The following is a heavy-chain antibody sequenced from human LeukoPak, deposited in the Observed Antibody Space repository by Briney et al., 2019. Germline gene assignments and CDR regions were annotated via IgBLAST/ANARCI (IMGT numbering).Heavy chain of an antibody. CDR1: GFTVSSNY. CDR2: TQYDGSNK. CDR3: AKAGALVRGVTAIFDY. J-gene: IGHJ4*02. V-gene: IGHV3-30*02. D-gene: IGHD3-10*01. Sequence: GGSLRLSCAASGFTVSSNYMSWVRQAPGKGLEWVAFTQYDGSNKYYADSVKGRFTISRDNSQNTLFLHMTSLRADDTAVYFCAKAGALVRGVTAIFDYWGQGTLVTVSS.